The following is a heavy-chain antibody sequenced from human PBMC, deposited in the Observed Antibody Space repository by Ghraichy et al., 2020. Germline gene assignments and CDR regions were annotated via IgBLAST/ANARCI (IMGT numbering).Heavy chain of an antibody. V-gene: IGHV3-74*01. Sequence: GESLNISCAASGFTLSNYWMHWVRQAPGKRMGWVSRIKSDGSSTIYAESVKGRFTISRDNAKNTLFLQMNSLRAEDTAVYYCGREYCSGGRCFFGTGGSHFDYWGQGTLVTVSS. CDR1: GFTLSNYW. D-gene: IGHD2-15*01. CDR2: IKSDGSST. CDR3: GREYCSGGRCFFGTGGSHFDY. J-gene: IGHJ4*02.